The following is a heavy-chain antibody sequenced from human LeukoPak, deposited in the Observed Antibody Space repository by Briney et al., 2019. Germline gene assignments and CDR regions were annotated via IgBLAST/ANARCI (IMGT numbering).Heavy chain of an antibody. Sequence: GGSLRLSCAASGFIFDDYAMHWVRQAPGKGLEWVSGISWNSGSIGYADSVKGRFTISRDNAKNSLYLQMDSLRAEDTALYYCAKDKYDSSGWDAFDIWGQGTMVTVAS. CDR3: AKDKYDSSGWDAFDI. CDR2: ISWNSGSI. CDR1: GFIFDDYA. D-gene: IGHD3-22*01. V-gene: IGHV3-9*01. J-gene: IGHJ3*02.